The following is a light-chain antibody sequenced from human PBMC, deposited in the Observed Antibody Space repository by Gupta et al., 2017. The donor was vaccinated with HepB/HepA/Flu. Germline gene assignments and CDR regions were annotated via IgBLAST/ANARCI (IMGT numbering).Light chain of an antibody. J-gene: IGLJ2*01. CDR1: SSNIGAGYD. CDR2: GNS. V-gene: IGLV1-40*01. Sequence: QSVLTQPPSVSGAPGQRVTISCTGSSSNIGAGYDVHWYQQLPGKAPKLLIYGNSNRPSGVPDRFSGSKSGNSASLAIKGLQADDEDEYYCQSYDSRLRGAVFGGGTKLTVL. CDR3: QSYDSRLRGAV.